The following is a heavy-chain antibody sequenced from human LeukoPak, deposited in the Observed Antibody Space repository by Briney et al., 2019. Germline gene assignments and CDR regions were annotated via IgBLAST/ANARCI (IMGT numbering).Heavy chain of an antibody. V-gene: IGHV1-69*13. CDR2: IIPIFGTA. CDR1: EDSFSSYA. CDR3: AREWNYASSGYAFDI. J-gene: IGHJ3*02. D-gene: IGHD3-22*01. Sequence: GASVKVSCKASEDSFSSYAIVWVRQAPGQGLEWMGGIIPIFGTANYAQKFQGRVTITEDESTSTAYMELSSLRSEDTAVYYCAREWNYASSGYAFDIWGQGTMVTVCS.